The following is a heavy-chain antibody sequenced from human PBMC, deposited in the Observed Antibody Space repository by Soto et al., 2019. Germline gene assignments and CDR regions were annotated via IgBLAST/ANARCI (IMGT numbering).Heavy chain of an antibody. V-gene: IGHV4-59*01. J-gene: IGHJ4*02. Sequence: QVQLQESGPGLVKPSETLSLTCTVSGGSISSYYWSWIRQPPGKGLEWIGYIYYSGSTNYNPSLKSRVTISVYTSKNQFSLKLSSVTAADTAVYYCARGARRGVAGTLFDYWGQGTLVTVSS. CDR1: GGSISSYY. CDR2: IYYSGST. CDR3: ARGARRGVAGTLFDY. D-gene: IGHD6-19*01.